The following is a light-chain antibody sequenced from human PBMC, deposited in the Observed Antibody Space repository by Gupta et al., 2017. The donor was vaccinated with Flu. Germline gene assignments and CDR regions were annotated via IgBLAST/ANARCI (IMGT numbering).Light chain of an antibody. CDR2: ANT. CDR3: QSYDSSLSDSI. Sequence: QSVLTPTPSVSGAPGQRVTISCVGSSSNIGGDYDVHWYQQLPGTAPKLLIYANTNRHSGVPDRFSASKSGNSASLAISGLRAEDEADYYCQSYDSSLSDSIFGGGTKLTVL. CDR1: SSNIGGDYD. V-gene: IGLV1-40*01. J-gene: IGLJ2*01.